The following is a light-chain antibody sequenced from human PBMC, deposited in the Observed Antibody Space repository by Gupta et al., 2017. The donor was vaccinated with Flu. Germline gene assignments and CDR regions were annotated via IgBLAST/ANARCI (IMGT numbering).Light chain of an antibody. J-gene: IGKJ4*01. CDR3: QQRSNWPPLT. Sequence: ETVLTQSPAILSLSTGESATHPCRARQHVSNYLAWYHQKPGQAPSLLIYYAVNRATGIPARFSGSGSGTDFTLTISSLEPEDFALYYYQQRSNWPPLTFGGGTKVEI. V-gene: IGKV3-11*01. CDR1: QHVSNY. CDR2: YAV.